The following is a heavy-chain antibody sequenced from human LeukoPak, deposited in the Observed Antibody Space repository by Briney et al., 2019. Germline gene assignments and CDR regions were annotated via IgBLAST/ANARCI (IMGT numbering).Heavy chain of an antibody. V-gene: IGHV3-30*02. CDR3: AKGSIAFDI. D-gene: IGHD4-11*01. CDR1: GFTFNTYG. Sequence: GGSLRLSCAASGFTFNTYGMHWVRQAPGKGLEWVAFIRYDGSYKYYADSVKGRFTISRDNSKNTLYLQMNSLRAEDTAVYYCAKGSIAFDIWGQGTMVTVSS. CDR2: IRYDGSYK. J-gene: IGHJ3*02.